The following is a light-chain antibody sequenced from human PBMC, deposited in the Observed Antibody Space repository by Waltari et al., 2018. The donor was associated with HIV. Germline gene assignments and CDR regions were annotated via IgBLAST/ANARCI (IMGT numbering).Light chain of an antibody. CDR1: QSVLKTSNNKKY. CDR2: WAS. V-gene: IGKV4-1*01. Sequence: DIVMTQYPDSLAVSLGERATIHCKYSQSVLKTSNNKKYLTWYQQKPGQPPKLLIYWASTRESGVPDRFSGSGSGTDFTLTISSLQAEDVAVYYCQQYYSTPRTFGQGTKVEIK. J-gene: IGKJ1*01. CDR3: QQYYSTPRT.